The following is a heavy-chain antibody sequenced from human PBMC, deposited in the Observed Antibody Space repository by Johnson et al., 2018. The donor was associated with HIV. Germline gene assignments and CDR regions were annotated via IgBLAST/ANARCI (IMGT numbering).Heavy chain of an antibody. J-gene: IGHJ3*02. CDR1: AFTFSSYW. Sequence: VQVVESGGGLVQPGGSLRLSCAASAFTFSSYWMSWVRQAPGKGLEWVANIKQAGSETYYVDSVGGRFTISRDNAKNSLYLQMNSLRAEDTAVYYCVRGARWWELLRGSAFDIWGQGTMVTVSS. D-gene: IGHD1-26*01. V-gene: IGHV3-7*05. CDR3: VRGARWWELLRGSAFDI. CDR2: IKQAGSET.